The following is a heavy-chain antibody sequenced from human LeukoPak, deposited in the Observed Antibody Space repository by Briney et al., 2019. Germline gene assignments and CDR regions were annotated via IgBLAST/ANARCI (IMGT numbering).Heavy chain of an antibody. CDR1: GGSISSSNW. Sequence: YPSGTLSLTCAVSGGSISSSNWWSWVRQPPGKGLEWIGEIYHSGSTNYNPSLKSRVTISVDKSKNQFSLKLSSVTAADTAVYYCARDTITMVRGVILRRFDYWGQGTLVTVSS. CDR3: ARDTITMVRGVILRRFDY. CDR2: IYHSGST. D-gene: IGHD3-10*01. J-gene: IGHJ4*02. V-gene: IGHV4-4*02.